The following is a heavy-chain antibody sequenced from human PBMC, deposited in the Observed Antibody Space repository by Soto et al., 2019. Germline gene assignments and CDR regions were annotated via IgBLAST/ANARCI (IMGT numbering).Heavy chain of an antibody. Sequence: QLQLQESGSGLVKPSQTLSLTCAVSGGSISSGGYSWSWIRQPPGKGLEWIGYIYHSGSTYYNPSLKSRVTISVDRSKNQFSLKLSSVTAADTAVYYCARAGLSSMVRGTKVRTGPYDYWGQGTLVTVSS. D-gene: IGHD3-10*01. CDR1: GGSISSGGYS. V-gene: IGHV4-30-2*01. CDR2: IYHSGST. CDR3: ARAGLSSMVRGTKVRTGPYDY. J-gene: IGHJ4*02.